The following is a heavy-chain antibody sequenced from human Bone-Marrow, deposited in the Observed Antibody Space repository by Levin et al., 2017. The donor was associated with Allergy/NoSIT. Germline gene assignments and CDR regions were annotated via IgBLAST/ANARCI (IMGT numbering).Heavy chain of an antibody. Sequence: GESLKISCSASAFTFNTYAMTWVRQAPGKGLEWVSTISGGSGTTHYADSVRGRFTISRDNSNNTLFLHLTSLTVEDTAIYYCAKSDHYFDNAGYYYFPHNWYFDLWGRGTLVTVSS. D-gene: IGHD3-22*01. J-gene: IGHJ2*01. CDR3: AKSDHYFDNAGYYYFPHNWYFDL. CDR2: ISGGSGTT. CDR1: AFTFNTYA. V-gene: IGHV3-23*01.